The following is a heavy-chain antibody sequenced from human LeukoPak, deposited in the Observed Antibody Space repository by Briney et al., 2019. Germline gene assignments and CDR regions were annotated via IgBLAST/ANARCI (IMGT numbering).Heavy chain of an antibody. Sequence: SETLSLTCTVSGGSISSGDYYWSWIRQPPGKGLEWIGYIYYSGSTYYNPSLKSRVTISVDTSKNQFSLKLSSVTAADTAVYYCARDELRWLYFGLWGRGTLVAVSS. CDR2: IYYSGST. D-gene: IGHD4-23*01. CDR1: GGSISSGDYY. V-gene: IGHV4-30-4*01. CDR3: ARDELRWLYFGL. J-gene: IGHJ2*01.